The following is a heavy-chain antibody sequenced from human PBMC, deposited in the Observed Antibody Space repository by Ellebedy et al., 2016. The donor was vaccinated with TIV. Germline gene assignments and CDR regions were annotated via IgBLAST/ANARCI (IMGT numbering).Heavy chain of an antibody. CDR3: ARGTYYYDSSGYYGFDP. CDR2: IWYDGSNK. Sequence: GGSLRLSCAASGFTFSSYGMHWVRQAPGKGLEWVAVIWYDGSNKNYADFVKGRFTISRDNSKNTLYLQMNSLRAEDTAVYYCARGTYYYDSSGYYGFDPWGQGTLVTVSS. J-gene: IGHJ5*02. D-gene: IGHD3-22*01. CDR1: GFTFSSYG. V-gene: IGHV3-33*01.